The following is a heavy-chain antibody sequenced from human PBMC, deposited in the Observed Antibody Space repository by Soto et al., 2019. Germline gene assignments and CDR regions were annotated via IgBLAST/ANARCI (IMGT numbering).Heavy chain of an antibody. Sequence: TSETLSLTCVVSGGSLKNYYWTWFRQAPGKSLEWIGYIYDNGGSTYNPSLESRVTMSVDTANNQYSLRLSSVTAADTAVYYCARTPNNYYGMDVWGQGTTVTVSS. CDR1: GGSLKNYY. J-gene: IGHJ6*02. CDR2: IYDNGGS. V-gene: IGHV4-59*01. D-gene: IGHD2-8*01. CDR3: ARTPNNYYGMDV.